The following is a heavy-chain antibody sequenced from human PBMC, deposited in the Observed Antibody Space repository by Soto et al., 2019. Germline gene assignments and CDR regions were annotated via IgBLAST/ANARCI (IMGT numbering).Heavy chain of an antibody. CDR1: GGSFSGYY. V-gene: IGHV4-34*01. CDR3: ARGQGLSDFDY. CDR2: INHSGST. Sequence: QMQLQQWGAGLLKPSETLSLTCAVYGGSFSGYYWSWIRQPPGKGLEWIGEINHSGSTNYNPSLKSRVTISVDTSKNQFSLKLSSVTAADTAVYYCARGQGLSDFDYWGQGTLVTVSS. D-gene: IGHD3-22*01. J-gene: IGHJ4*02.